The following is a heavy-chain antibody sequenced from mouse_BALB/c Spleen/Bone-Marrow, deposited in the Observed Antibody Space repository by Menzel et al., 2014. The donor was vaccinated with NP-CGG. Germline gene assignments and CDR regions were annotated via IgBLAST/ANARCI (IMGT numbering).Heavy chain of an antibody. Sequence: VKLVESGPGLVAPSQSLSITCTVSGFSLTSYGVHWVRQPPGKGLEWLGVIWAGGSTNYNSALMSRQSISKDNSKSQVFLKMNSLQTDDTAMYYCARSTMITEGFAYWGQGTLVTVSA. CDR1: GFSLTSYG. CDR3: ARSTMITEGFAY. D-gene: IGHD2-4*01. V-gene: IGHV2-9*02. CDR2: IWAGGST. J-gene: IGHJ3*01.